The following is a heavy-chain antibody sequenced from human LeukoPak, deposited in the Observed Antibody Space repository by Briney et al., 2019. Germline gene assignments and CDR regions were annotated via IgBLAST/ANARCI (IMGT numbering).Heavy chain of an antibody. Sequence: GGSLRLSCAASGFSISSYAMHWVRQAPGKGLEWVAVISYDGSNKYYADSVKGRFTISRDNSKNTLYMQMNSLRAEDTAVYYCVSDAFDIWGQGTMVTVSS. J-gene: IGHJ3*02. CDR3: VSDAFDI. V-gene: IGHV3-30-3*01. CDR2: ISYDGSNK. CDR1: GFSISSYA.